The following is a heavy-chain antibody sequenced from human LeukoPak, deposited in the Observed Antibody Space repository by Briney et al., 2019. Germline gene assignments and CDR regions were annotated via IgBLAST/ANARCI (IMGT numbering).Heavy chain of an antibody. CDR1: GYTFTSNG. D-gene: IGHD3-10*01. Sequence: EASVKDSCKASGYTFTSNGISWVRQAPGQGLEWMGWISAYNGNTNYAQKLQGRVTMTTDTSTSTAYMELRSLRSDDTAVYYCAREELGLFDPWGQGTLVTVSS. CDR2: ISAYNGNT. CDR3: AREELGLFDP. J-gene: IGHJ5*02. V-gene: IGHV1-18*01.